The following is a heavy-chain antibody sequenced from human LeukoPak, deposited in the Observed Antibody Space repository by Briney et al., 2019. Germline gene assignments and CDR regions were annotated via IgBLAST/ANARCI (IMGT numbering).Heavy chain of an antibody. Sequence: GGSLRLSCAASGFTVSSNYMSWVRQAPGKGLEWGSVIYSGGSTYYADSVKGRFTISRDNSKNTLYLQMNSLRAEDTAVYYCGKDIQPGGMDVWGQGTTVTVSS. CDR2: IYSGGST. J-gene: IGHJ6*02. D-gene: IGHD2-21*01. CDR3: GKDIQPGGMDV. CDR1: GFTVSSNY. V-gene: IGHV3-66*01.